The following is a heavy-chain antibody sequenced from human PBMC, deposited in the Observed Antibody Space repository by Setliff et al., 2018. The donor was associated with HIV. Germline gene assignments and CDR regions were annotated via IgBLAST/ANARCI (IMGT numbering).Heavy chain of an antibody. J-gene: IGHJ5*02. V-gene: IGHV4-59*08. CDR3: ARLAMRGVIGDPNWFDP. Sequence: SETLSLTCTVSGGSISGYYCNWIRQPPGKALQSIGYIYSSGNTYHNPSLKSRVTISVDTSKNQCSLRLSSVTAADTGVYYCARLAMRGVIGDPNWFDPWGQGTLVTVSS. D-gene: IGHD3-16*02. CDR1: GGSISGYY. CDR2: IYSSGNT.